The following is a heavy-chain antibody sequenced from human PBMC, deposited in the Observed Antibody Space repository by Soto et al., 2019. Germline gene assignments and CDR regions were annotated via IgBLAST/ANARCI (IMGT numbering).Heavy chain of an antibody. J-gene: IGHJ6*03. CDR2: IYYSGST. V-gene: IGHV4-31*03. D-gene: IGHD6-19*01. CDR3: AREVAVAASYYYYYMDV. CDR1: GGSISSGGYY. Sequence: SETLSLTCTVSGGSISSGGYYWSWIRQHPGKGLEWIGYIYYSGSTYYNPSLKSRVTISVDTSKNQFSLKLSSVTAADTAVYYCAREVAVAASYYYYYMDVWGKGTTVTVSS.